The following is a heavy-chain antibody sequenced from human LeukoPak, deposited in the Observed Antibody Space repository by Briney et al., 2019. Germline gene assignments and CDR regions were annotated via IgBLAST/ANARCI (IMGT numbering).Heavy chain of an antibody. CDR2: INSDGSST. Sequence: GGSLRLSCAVSGFTFSSYWMHWVRQAPGKGLVWVSRINSDGSSTSYADSVKGRFTISRDNAKNTLYLQMNSLRAEDTAVYYCARGHSGSYYYSVDYWGQGTLVTVSS. CDR1: GFTFSSYW. J-gene: IGHJ4*02. D-gene: IGHD1-26*01. CDR3: ARGHSGSYYYSVDY. V-gene: IGHV3-74*01.